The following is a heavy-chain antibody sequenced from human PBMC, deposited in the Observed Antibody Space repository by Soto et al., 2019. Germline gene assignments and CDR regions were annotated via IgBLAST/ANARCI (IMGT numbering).Heavy chain of an antibody. J-gene: IGHJ6*01. CDR2: ISYDGSNK. V-gene: IGHV3-30-3*01. D-gene: IGHD2-2*02. CDR1: GFTFSSYA. Sequence: QVQLVESGGGVVQPGRSLRLSCAASGFTFSSYAMHWVRQAPGKGLEWVAVISYDGSNKYYADSVKGRFTISRDNSKNTLYLQMNSLRAEDTAVYYCARDQVGGYCSSTSCYNGNYYYYGMDVW. CDR3: ARDQVGGYCSSTSCYNGNYYYYGMDV.